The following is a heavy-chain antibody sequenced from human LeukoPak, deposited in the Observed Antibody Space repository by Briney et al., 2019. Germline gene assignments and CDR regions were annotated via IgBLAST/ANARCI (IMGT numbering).Heavy chain of an antibody. CDR3: ARRVTNDFWSGYYHYHYYYMDV. CDR2: INPNSGGT. D-gene: IGHD3-3*01. Sequence: ASVKVSCKASGYTFTGYYMHWVRQAPGQGLEWMGWINPNSGGTNYAQKFQGRVTMTRDTSISTAYMELSRLRSDDTAVYYCARRVTNDFWSGYYHYHYYYMDVWGKGTTVTVSS. V-gene: IGHV1-2*02. CDR1: GYTFTGYY. J-gene: IGHJ6*03.